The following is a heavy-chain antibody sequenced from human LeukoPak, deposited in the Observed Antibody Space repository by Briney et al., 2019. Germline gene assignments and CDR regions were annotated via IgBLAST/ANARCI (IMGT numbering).Heavy chain of an antibody. J-gene: IGHJ4*02. CDR1: GGSISSYY. CDR2: IYTSGST. CDR3: ARDRCGGSYLYYFDY. D-gene: IGHD1-26*01. V-gene: IGHV4-4*07. Sequence: SETLSLTCTVSGGSISSYYWSWIRQPAGKGLEWIGRIYTSGSTNYNPSLKSRVTMSVDTSKNQFSLKLSSVTAADTAVYYCARDRCGGSYLYYFDYWGQGTLVTVSS.